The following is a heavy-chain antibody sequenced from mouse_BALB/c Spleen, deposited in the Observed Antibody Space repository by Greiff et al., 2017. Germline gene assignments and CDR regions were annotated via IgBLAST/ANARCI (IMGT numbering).Heavy chain of an antibody. Sequence: VKLQESGPGLVAPSQSLSITCTVSGFSLTSYGVHWVRQPPGKGLEWLGVIWAGGSTNYNSALMSRLSISKDNSKSQVFLKMNSLQTDDTAMYYCARGSHLGAMDYWGQGTSVTVSS. V-gene: IGHV2-9*02. CDR2: IWAGGST. CDR1: GFSLTSYG. CDR3: ARGSHLGAMDY. J-gene: IGHJ4*01. D-gene: IGHD4-1*01.